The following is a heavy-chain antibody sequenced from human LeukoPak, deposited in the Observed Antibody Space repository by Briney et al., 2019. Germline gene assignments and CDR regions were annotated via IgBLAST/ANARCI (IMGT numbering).Heavy chain of an antibody. CDR3: AREDVDYNSFKDIDY. J-gene: IGHJ4*02. CDR2: INPNNSGT. Sequence: ASVKVSCKASGYTFTGYYLHWVRQAPGQGREWMGWINPNNSGTIYAQKFQGRVTMTRDTSISTAYMELSRLRSDDTAVYYCAREDVDYNSFKDIDYWGQGTLVTVSS. V-gene: IGHV1-2*02. CDR1: GYTFTGYY. D-gene: IGHD6-6*01.